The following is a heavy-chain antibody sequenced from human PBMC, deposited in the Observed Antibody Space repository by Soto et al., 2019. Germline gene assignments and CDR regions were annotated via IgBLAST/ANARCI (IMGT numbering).Heavy chain of an antibody. CDR2: INHSGTT. J-gene: IGHJ6*02. CDR3: ARADRTLVTSYGLDV. V-gene: IGHV4-34*01. D-gene: IGHD2-21*02. Sequence: TLSLTCAVSGGSFSGFYWTWIRQPPGEGLEWIGEINHSGTTNFNPSLRSRLTISLDSSKKHFSLKLTSMTAADAAVYYCARADRTLVTSYGLDVWGQGTTVTVSS. CDR1: GGSFSGFY.